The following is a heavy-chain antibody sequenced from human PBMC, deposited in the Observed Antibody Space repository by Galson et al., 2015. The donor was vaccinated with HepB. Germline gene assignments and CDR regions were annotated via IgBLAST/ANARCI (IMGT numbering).Heavy chain of an antibody. CDR2: IWYDGSNK. CDR3: ARDYDGDRRFDY. J-gene: IGHJ4*02. D-gene: IGHD4-17*01. Sequence: SLRLSCAASGFTFSSYGMHWVRQAPGKGLEWVAVIWYDGSNKYYADSVKGRFTISRDNSKNTLYLQMNSLRAEDTAVYYCARDYDGDRRFDYWGQGTLVTVSS. V-gene: IGHV3-33*08. CDR1: GFTFSSYG.